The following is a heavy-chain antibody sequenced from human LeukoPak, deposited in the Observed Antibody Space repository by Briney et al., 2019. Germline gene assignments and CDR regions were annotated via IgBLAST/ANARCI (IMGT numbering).Heavy chain of an antibody. J-gene: IGHJ4*02. CDR2: ISGSGGST. CDR1: GFTFSSYA. V-gene: IGHV3-23*01. CDR3: AREILAPGKTHDY. Sequence: GGSLRLSCAASGFTFSSYAMSWVRQAPGKGLEWVSAISGSGGSTFYADSVRGRFTISRDNAKNTLFLQINSLRAEDTAVYYCAREILAPGKTHDYWGQGTLVTVSS.